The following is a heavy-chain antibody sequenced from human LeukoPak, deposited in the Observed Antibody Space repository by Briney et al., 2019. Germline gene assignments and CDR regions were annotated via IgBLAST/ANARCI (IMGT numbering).Heavy chain of an antibody. CDR2: ISYDGSNK. Sequence: PGGSLRLSCAASGFTFSTYWMTWVRQAPGKGLEWVAVISYDGSNKYYADSVKGRFTISRDNSDNTMFLQMNSLRPEDTAVYFCARASYSGYDYLKYWGQGTLVTVSS. J-gene: IGHJ4*02. V-gene: IGHV3-30*03. D-gene: IGHD5-12*01. CDR1: GFTFSTYW. CDR3: ARASYSGYDYLKY.